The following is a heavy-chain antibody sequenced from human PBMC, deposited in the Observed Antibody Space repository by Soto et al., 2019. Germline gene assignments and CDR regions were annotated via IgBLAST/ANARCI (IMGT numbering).Heavy chain of an antibody. Sequence: QVQLQESGPGLVKPSETLSLTCTVSVSGGSVSTGDHYWSWIRQPPGKGLEWIGYRYYCGSTNYNPPLTSRLAISVGTSKNLFSLKLTSVTAADTAVYYCARGYYTSGYWFDRGGRGTLVTVSS. D-gene: IGHD6-13*01. CDR3: ARGYYTSGYWFDR. CDR1: GGSVSTGDHY. V-gene: IGHV4-61*08. J-gene: IGHJ2*01. CDR2: RYYCGST.